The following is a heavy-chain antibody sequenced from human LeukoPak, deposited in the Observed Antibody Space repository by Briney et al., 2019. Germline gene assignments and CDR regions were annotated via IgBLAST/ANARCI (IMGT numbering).Heavy chain of an antibody. Sequence: PGGSLRLSCAASGFTFDDYGMSWVRQAPGKGLEWVSGINWNGGSTGYADSVKGRFTISRDNSKNTLYLQMNSLRAEDTAVYYCAKGVGHCSGGSCQQFDYWGQGTLVTVSS. CDR3: AKGVGHCSGGSCQQFDY. V-gene: IGHV3-20*04. CDR2: INWNGGST. D-gene: IGHD2-15*01. J-gene: IGHJ4*02. CDR1: GFTFDDYG.